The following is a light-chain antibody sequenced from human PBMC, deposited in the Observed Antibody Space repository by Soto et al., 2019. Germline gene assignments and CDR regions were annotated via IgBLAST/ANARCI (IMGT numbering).Light chain of an antibody. CDR2: DNN. CDR1: SSNIGRNY. V-gene: IGLV1-51*01. J-gene: IGLJ7*01. CDR3: ATWDSSLSGAV. Sequence: QSVLTQPPSVSGAPGQRVTISCSGSSSNIGRNYVSWYRQLPGTAPKLLIYDNNKRPSGIPDRFSGSKSGTSATLGITGLQTGDEADYFCATWDSSLSGAVFGGGTKLTVL.